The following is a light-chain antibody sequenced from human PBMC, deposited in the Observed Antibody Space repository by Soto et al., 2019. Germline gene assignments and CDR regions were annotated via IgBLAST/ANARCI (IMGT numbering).Light chain of an antibody. J-gene: IGKJ2*01. CDR2: WAS. CDR3: QQYYTTPYT. CDR1: QSVLYNSNNKNY. Sequence: DIVMTQSPDSLAVSLGERATINCKSSQSVLYNSNNKNYLAWYQLKPRQPPKLLIYWASTRQSGVPDRFSGSGSGTDFTLTISSLQAEDVAVYSCQQYYTTPYTFGQGTKLEIK. V-gene: IGKV4-1*01.